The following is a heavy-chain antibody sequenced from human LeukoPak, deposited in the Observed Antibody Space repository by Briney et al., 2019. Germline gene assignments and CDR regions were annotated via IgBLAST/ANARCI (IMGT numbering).Heavy chain of an antibody. V-gene: IGHV3-33*01. CDR3: ARAALGYCSSTSCSTFYYYYGMDV. J-gene: IGHJ6*02. CDR1: GFTFSSYG. Sequence: GGSLRLSCAASGFTFSSYGMPWVRQAPGKGLEWVAVIWYDGSKKYYADSVKGRFTISRDNSKNTLYLQMNSLRAEDTAVYYCARAALGYCSSTSCSTFYYYYGMDVWGQGTTVTVSS. CDR2: IWYDGSKK. D-gene: IGHD2-2*01.